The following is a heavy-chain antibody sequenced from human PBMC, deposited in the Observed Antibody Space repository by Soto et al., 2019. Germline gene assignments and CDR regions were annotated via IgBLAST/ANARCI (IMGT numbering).Heavy chain of an antibody. J-gene: IGHJ4*02. CDR2: ISSNSGTI. V-gene: IGHV3-48*01. CDR3: ARDSYGDYFFDY. Sequence: PGGSLRLSCAASGFTFSSYSMNWVRQAPGKGLEWVSYISSNSGTIYYADSVKGRFTISRDNGKNSLYLQMNSLRAEDTAVYYCARDSYGDYFFDYWGQGTLVTVSS. CDR1: GFTFSSYS. D-gene: IGHD4-17*01.